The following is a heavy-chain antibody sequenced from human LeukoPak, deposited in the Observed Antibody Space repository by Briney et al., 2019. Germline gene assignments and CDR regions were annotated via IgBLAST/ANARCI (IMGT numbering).Heavy chain of an antibody. D-gene: IGHD5-18*01. V-gene: IGHV4-39*07. Sequence: PSETLSLTCTVSGDSISTSNSYWGWIRQPPGKGLEWIGSIYYSGNTYYNASLKSRVTISVDTSKNQFSLKLSSVTAADTAVYYCARALSSALVDTAMVGGVTPYYYYYMDVWGKGTTVTVSS. CDR2: IYYSGNT. CDR1: GDSISTSNSY. J-gene: IGHJ6*03. CDR3: ARALSSALVDTAMVGGVTPYYYYYMDV.